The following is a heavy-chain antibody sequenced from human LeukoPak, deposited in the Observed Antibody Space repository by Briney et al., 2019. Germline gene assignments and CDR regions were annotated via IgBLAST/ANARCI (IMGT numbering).Heavy chain of an antibody. D-gene: IGHD4-23*01. CDR2: IIPIFGTA. V-gene: IGHV1-69*13. CDR3: ARQAGYGGEFDY. Sequence: GASVKVSCKASGYTFTSYDINWVRQAPGQGLEWMGGIIPIFGTANYAQKFQGRVTITADESTSTAYMELSSLRSEDTAVYYCARQAGYGGEFDYWGQGTLVTVSS. J-gene: IGHJ4*02. CDR1: GYTFTSYD.